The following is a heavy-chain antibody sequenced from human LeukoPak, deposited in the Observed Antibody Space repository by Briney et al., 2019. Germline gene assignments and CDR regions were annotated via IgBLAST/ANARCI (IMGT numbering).Heavy chain of an antibody. J-gene: IGHJ4*02. V-gene: IGHV3-74*01. D-gene: IGHD3-10*02. CDR3: ARVTWNYVPFDY. Sequence: GGSLRLSCAASGYTFSSYWMHWVRQAPGKGLVWVSRINSDGSTTTYADSVKGRFTISRDNARNTLYLQMNSLGAEDTAVYYCARVTWNYVPFDYWGQGTLVTVSS. CDR1: GYTFSSYW. CDR2: INSDGSTT.